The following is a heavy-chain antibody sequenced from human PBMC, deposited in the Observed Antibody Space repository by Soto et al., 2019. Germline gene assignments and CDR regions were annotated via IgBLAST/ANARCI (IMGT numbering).Heavy chain of an antibody. Sequence: GGSLRLSCRASGFTFDDYAMSWVRQAPGKGLEWGGFIRSKAYGGTTEYAASVRGRFTISRDDSKSFAYLQMNSLKTEATAVYFCARDGDYFVSGTYGYLDYWGLGTLVTVSS. CDR3: ARDGDYFVSGTYGYLDY. J-gene: IGHJ4*02. V-gene: IGHV3-49*04. CDR2: IRSKAYGGTT. CDR1: GFTFDDYA. D-gene: IGHD3-10*01.